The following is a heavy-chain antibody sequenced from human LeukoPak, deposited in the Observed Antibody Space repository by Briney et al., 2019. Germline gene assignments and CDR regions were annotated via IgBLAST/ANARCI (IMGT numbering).Heavy chain of an antibody. J-gene: IGHJ6*02. CDR2: INPSGGST. CDR3: ATSLGRTTAEYYYYYGMDV. V-gene: IGHV1-46*01. Sequence: ASVKVSCKASGYTFTSYYMHWVRQAPGQGLEWMGIINPSGGSTSYAQKLQGRVTMTRDTSTSTVYMELSSLRSEDTAVYYCATSLGRTTAEYYYYYGMDVWGQGTTVTVSS. CDR1: GYTFTSYY. D-gene: IGHD4-17*01.